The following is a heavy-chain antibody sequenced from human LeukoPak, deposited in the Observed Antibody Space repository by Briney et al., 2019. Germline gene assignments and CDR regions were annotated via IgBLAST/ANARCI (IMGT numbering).Heavy chain of an antibody. CDR3: AIPSRGGESSD. CDR2: INQDGSVG. Sequence: GGPLRLSCAASGIPFSGYWMGWVRQAPGKGPEWVAIINQDGSVGYYVDSVKGRFTISRDNPRNSLYLQMNSLRAEDTAMYYCAIPSRGGESSDWGQGTLATVSS. V-gene: IGHV3-7*05. J-gene: IGHJ1*01. D-gene: IGHD2-21*01. CDR1: GIPFSGYW.